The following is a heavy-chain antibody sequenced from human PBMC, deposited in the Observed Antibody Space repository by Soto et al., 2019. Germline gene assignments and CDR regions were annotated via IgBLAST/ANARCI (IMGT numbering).Heavy chain of an antibody. CDR2: IIPIFGTA. CDR3: ASQLERPLYFDY. J-gene: IGHJ4*02. Sequence: PVKVSCKASGGTFSSYAISWVRQAPGQGLEWMGGIIPIFGTANYAQKFQGRVTITADKSTSTAYMELSSLRSEDTAVYYCASQLERPLYFDYWGQGTLVTVSS. CDR1: GGTFSSYA. D-gene: IGHD1-1*01. V-gene: IGHV1-69*06.